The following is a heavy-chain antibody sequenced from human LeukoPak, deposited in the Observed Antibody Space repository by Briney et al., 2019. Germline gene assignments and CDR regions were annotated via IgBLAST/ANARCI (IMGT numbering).Heavy chain of an antibody. Sequence: PSETLSLTCTVSGGSISSFYWSWIRQPPGKGLEYIGYISYSETTSYNPSLKSRVTISVDTSKNQFSLKLTSVTAADTAVYYCARDKGLPQAFDIWGQGTLVTVSS. V-gene: IGHV4-59*01. CDR2: ISYSETT. J-gene: IGHJ3*02. CDR1: GGSISSFY. CDR3: ARDKGLPQAFDI. D-gene: IGHD5/OR15-5a*01.